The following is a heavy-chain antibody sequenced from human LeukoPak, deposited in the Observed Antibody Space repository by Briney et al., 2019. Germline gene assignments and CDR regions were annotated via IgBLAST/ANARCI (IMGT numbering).Heavy chain of an antibody. CDR2: INPNSGGT. CDR1: GYTFTSYD. CDR3: ARARGYYDSSGYYDYFDY. V-gene: IGHV1-2*02. Sequence: GASVKVSCKASGYTFTSYDLNWVRQATGQGLEWMGWINPNSGGTNYAQKFQGRVTMTRDTSISTAYMELSRLRSDDTAVYYCARARGYYDSSGYYDYFDYWGQGTLVTVSS. J-gene: IGHJ4*02. D-gene: IGHD3-22*01.